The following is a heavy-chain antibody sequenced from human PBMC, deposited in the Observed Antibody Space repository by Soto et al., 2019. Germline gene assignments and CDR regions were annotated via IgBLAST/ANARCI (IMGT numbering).Heavy chain of an antibody. V-gene: IGHV1-18*01. CDR1: GYTFTSYG. CDR2: ISAYNGNT. CDR3: ATDYGSGSTSLYGIDV. Sequence: XXVKVSCKASGYTFTSYGISWVRQAPGQGLEWMGWISAYNGNTNYAQKLQGRVTMTRDTSISTAYMELSSLGSEDTAVYYCATDYGSGSTSLYGIDVWGQGTTVTVSS. J-gene: IGHJ6*02. D-gene: IGHD3-10*01.